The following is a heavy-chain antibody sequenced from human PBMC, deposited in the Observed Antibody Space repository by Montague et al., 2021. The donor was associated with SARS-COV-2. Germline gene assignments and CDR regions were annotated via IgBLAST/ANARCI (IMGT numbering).Heavy chain of an antibody. CDR2: ISWNSGSI. CDR1: GFPFDDYA. J-gene: IGHJ6*02. Sequence: SLRLSCSASGFPFDDYAMHWVRQAPGKGLEWVSGISWNSGSIGYADSVKGRFTISRDNAKNSLYLQMNSLRAEDTALYYCAKGAEGGMDVWGQGTTVTVSS. V-gene: IGHV3-9*01. CDR3: AKGAEGGMDV.